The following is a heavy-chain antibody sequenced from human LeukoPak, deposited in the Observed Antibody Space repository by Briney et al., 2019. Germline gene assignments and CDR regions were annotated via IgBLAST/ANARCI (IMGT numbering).Heavy chain of an antibody. CDR1: GGSVTYTNYY. D-gene: IGHD6-19*01. Sequence: SETLSLTCTVSGGSVTYTNYYWGWIRQPPGKGLQWIGVIYYNGKTYYNPSLKSRVTVAVDTSKNQFSLKLSSVTAAYYCARFAVGQWLINYWGQGALVTVSS. CDR2: IYYNGKT. V-gene: IGHV4-39*01. CDR3: VGQWLINY. J-gene: IGHJ4*02.